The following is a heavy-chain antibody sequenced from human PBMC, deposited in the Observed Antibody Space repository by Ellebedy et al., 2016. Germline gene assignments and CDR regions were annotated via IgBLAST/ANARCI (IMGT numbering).Heavy chain of an antibody. CDR1: GFTFSSYA. Sequence: GGSLRLSCAASGFTFSSYAMSWVRQAPGKGLEWVSAISGSGGSTYYADSVKGRFTISRDNSKNTLYLQMNSLRAEDTAVYYCAKDRVPHSSGWYYVSDYWGQGTLVTVSS. V-gene: IGHV3-23*01. CDR3: AKDRVPHSSGWYYVSDY. CDR2: ISGSGGST. D-gene: IGHD6-19*01. J-gene: IGHJ4*02.